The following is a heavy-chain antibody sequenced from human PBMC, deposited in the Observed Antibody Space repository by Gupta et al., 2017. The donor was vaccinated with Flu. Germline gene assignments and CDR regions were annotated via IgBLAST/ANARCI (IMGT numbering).Heavy chain of an antibody. CDR3: ARVLNWGFDY. V-gene: IGHV2-26*01. J-gene: IGHJ4*02. Sequence: QVTLKESGPVLVNPTETLTLTCTVPGFSLSNPRLGVSWIRQPPGKALEWLAHIFSDDRQSYNTSLQSRLAISKDPSRSHVVLTMTNMDPVDTATYYCARVLNWGFDYWGQGTLVPVSS. CDR1: GFSLSNPRLG. D-gene: IGHD3-16*01. CDR2: IFSDDRQ.